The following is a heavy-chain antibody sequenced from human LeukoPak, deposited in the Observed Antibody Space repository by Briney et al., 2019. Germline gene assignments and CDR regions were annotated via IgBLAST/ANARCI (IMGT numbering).Heavy chain of an antibody. CDR3: AKAGREDIVVVVALWI. CDR1: GFTFSSYA. V-gene: IGHV3-23*01. J-gene: IGHJ4*02. CDR2: ISGSGGST. Sequence: GGSLRLSCAASGFTFSSYAMSWVRQAPGKVLEWVSAISGSGGSTYYADSVKGRFTISRDNSKNTLYLQMNSLRAEDTAVYYCAKAGREDIVVVVALWIWGQGTLVTVSS. D-gene: IGHD2-15*01.